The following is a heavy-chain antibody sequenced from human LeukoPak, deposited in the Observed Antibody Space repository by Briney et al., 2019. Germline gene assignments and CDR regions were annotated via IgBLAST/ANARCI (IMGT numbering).Heavy chain of an antibody. D-gene: IGHD3-22*01. Sequence: GGSLRLSCAVSGFTFSSYAMSWVRQAPGKGLEWASSITSSGAATYYADSVKGRFTISRDNSDNTLYLQMNSLRAEDTAVYYCAKDRPNYYGSNGHYYKLNGDCWGQGTLVTVSS. CDR1: GFTFSSYA. V-gene: IGHV3-23*01. CDR2: ITSSGAAT. CDR3: AKDRPNYYGSNGHYYKLNGDC. J-gene: IGHJ4*02.